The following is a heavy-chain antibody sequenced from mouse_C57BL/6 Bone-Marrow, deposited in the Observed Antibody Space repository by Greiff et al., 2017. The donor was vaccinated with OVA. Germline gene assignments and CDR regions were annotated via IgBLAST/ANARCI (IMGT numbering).Heavy chain of an antibody. CDR2: GQCLEWIG. D-gene: IGHD2-3*01. Sequence: VPLPPSGPELARPLASVKISCPAFHTFSRRGDFANRDTNFLVPWVKQRPGQCLEWIGASYPGNGDPSYNQKFKGKATLTADKSSSTAYMQLSSLTSEDSAVYYCAFYDGYYLDYWWWGQGTTLTVSS. J-gene: IGHJ2*01. CDR1: HTFSRRGD. V-gene: IGHV1-87*01. CDR3: SEDSAVYYCAFYDGYYLDYWW.